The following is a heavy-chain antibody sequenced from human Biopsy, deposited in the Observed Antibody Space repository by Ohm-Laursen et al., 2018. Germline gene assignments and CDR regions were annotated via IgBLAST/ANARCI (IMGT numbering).Heavy chain of an antibody. J-gene: IGHJ4*02. V-gene: IGHV3-11*01. CDR3: ATAIDRRFDY. D-gene: IGHD3-22*01. Sequence: SLRLSCAASGFTFSDYYMSWIRQAPGKGLEFISYISSSNSTISYADSVKGRFTISRDNAKKSLYLPLNSLRAEDTAVYYCATAIDRRFDYWGQGTLVTVSS. CDR2: ISSSNSTI. CDR1: GFTFSDYY.